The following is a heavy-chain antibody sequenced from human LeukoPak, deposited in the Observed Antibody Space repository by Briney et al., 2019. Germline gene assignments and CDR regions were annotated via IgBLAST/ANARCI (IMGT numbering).Heavy chain of an antibody. V-gene: IGHV4-39*02. Sequence: SENLSLTCTVSGGFISSSNYYWGWIRQPPGKGLEWIGSIYYTGRTYSNPSLNSRVTISVDTSKNQFSLKLSSVTAADTAVYYCARGVNYDFWSGYYPIYFDYWGQGTPVTVSS. CDR3: ARGVNYDFWSGYYPIYFDY. J-gene: IGHJ4*02. CDR1: GGFISSSNYY. D-gene: IGHD3-3*01. CDR2: IYYTGRT.